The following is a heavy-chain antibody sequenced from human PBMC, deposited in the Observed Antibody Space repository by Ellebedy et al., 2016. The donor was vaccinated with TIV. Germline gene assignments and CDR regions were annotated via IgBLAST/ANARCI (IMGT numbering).Heavy chain of an antibody. CDR3: ARQDRTHALDI. J-gene: IGHJ3*02. CDR2: IDPSDSYT. V-gene: IGHV5-10-1*01. CDR1: GYTFSTYW. Sequence: GESLKISCWGSGYTFSTYWITWVRQMPGKGLEWMGRIDPSDSYTNYSPSFQGHVTISSDKSVNTAFLQWSSLKASDTAMYYCARQDRTHALDIWGPGTMVTVSS.